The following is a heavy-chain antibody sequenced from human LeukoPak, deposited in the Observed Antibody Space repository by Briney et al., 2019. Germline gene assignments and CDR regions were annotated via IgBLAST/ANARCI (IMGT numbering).Heavy chain of an antibody. CDR1: GGTFSSYA. J-gene: IGHJ4*02. V-gene: IGHV1-46*01. CDR2: INPSGGST. Sequence: ASVKVSCKASGGTFSSYAISWVRQAPGQGLEWMGIINPSGGSTSYAQKFQGRVTMTRDTSTSTVYMELSSLRSEDTAVYFCARAPANYDSSGYYYGGLDYWGQGTLVTVSS. D-gene: IGHD3-22*01. CDR3: ARAPANYDSSGYYYGGLDY.